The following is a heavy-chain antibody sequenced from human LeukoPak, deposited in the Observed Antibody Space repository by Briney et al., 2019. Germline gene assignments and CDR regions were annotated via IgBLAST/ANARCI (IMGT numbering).Heavy chain of an antibody. CDR3: ARDGQDYGDYDYYYGMDV. CDR1: GGSVSSGSYY. J-gene: IGHJ6*04. CDR2: IYYSGST. D-gene: IGHD4-17*01. Sequence: SETLSLTCTVSGGSVSSGSYYWSWIRQPPGKGLEWIGYIYYSGSTNYNPSLKSRVTISIDTSKNQFFLKLTSVTAADTAVYYCARDGQDYGDYDYYYGMDVWGKGTTVTVSS. V-gene: IGHV4-61*01.